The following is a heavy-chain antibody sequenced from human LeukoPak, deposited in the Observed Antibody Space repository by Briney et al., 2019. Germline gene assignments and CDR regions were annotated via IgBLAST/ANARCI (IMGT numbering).Heavy chain of an antibody. CDR3: AKRRLLCDY. Sequence: AGGSLRLSCAASGFTFSSYEMNWVRQAPGKGLEWVSAISGSGGSTYYADSVKGRFTISRDNSKNTLYLQMNSLRAEDTAVYYCAKRRLLCDYWGQGTLVTVSS. CDR2: ISGSGGST. V-gene: IGHV3-23*01. D-gene: IGHD6-25*01. CDR1: GFTFSSYE. J-gene: IGHJ4*02.